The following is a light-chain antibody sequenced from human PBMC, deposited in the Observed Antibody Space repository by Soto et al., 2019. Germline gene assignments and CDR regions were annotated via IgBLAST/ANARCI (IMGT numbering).Light chain of an antibody. Sequence: QSALTQPASVSGSPGQSITISCTGTSSDVGGYDYVSWYQQNPGKAPKLLISDVTDRASGVSHRFSGSKSGNTATLTISGLQAEDEADYYCSSGTNSGIPVVFGGGTKLTVL. J-gene: IGLJ3*02. CDR3: SSGTNSGIPVV. CDR1: SSDVGGYDY. V-gene: IGLV2-14*01. CDR2: DVT.